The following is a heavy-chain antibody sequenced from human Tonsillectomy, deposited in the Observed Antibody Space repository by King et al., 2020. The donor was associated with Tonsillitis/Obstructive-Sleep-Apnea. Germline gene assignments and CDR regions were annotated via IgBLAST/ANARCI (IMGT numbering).Heavy chain of an antibody. J-gene: IGHJ6*03. CDR2: ISYDGSNK. Sequence: VQLVESGGGVVQPGRSLRLSCTASGFIFSNYAMHWVRQAPGKGLEWVAVISYDGSNKHYADSVKGRFTISRDISKNTLFLQMNSLRPEDTAVYYCARTDYYYSYMDVWGNGTTVTVSS. CDR3: ARTDYYYSYMDV. V-gene: IGHV3-30*04. CDR1: GFIFSNYA.